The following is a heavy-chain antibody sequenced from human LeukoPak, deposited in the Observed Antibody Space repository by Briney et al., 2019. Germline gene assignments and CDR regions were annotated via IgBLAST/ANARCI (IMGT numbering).Heavy chain of an antibody. D-gene: IGHD1-1*01. CDR1: GSTFSVSA. CDR2: ISASGVST. Sequence: GGSLRLSYATYGSTFSVSAIICLRQAPGKGLEWVSLISASGVSTYYADSVKGRFTISRDNSNTTLCLQMGSLRAGDTAVYFCGRDIQLSYLGQGTLVTVSS. V-gene: IGHV3-23*01. J-gene: IGHJ4*02. CDR3: GRDIQLSY.